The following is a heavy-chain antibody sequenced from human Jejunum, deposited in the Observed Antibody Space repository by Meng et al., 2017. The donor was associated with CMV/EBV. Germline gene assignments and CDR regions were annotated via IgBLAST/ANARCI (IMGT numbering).Heavy chain of an antibody. CDR1: TFS. CDR2: VYYTGSA. Sequence: TFSWSWIRQPPGKGLEWIGNVYYTGSANYNPSLKSRVTMSVDTSKNQLSLKLRSLSAADTAVYYCARGRYCANGVCYEDHNYFGPWGQGTLVTAPQ. CDR3: ARGRYCANGVCYEDHNYFGP. D-gene: IGHD2-8*01. J-gene: IGHJ5*02. V-gene: IGHV4-59*01.